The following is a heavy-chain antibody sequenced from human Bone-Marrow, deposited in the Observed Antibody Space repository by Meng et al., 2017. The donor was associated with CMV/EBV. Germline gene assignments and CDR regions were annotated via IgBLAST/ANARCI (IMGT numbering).Heavy chain of an antibody. CDR3: ARGCSTSCYYGMDV. J-gene: IGHJ6*02. V-gene: IGHV3-21*01. Sequence: GESLKISCAASGFTFSSYSMNWVRQAPGKGLEWVSSISSSSSYMYYADSVKGRFTISRDNAKNSLYLQMNSLRAEDTAVYYCARGCSTSCYYGMDVWGQGTTVTVSS. D-gene: IGHD2-2*01. CDR2: ISSSSSYM. CDR1: GFTFSSYS.